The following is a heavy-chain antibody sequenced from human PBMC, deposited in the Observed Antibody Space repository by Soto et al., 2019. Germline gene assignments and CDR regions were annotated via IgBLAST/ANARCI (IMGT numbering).Heavy chain of an antibody. CDR2: IYHSGST. V-gene: IGHV4-30-2*01. CDR1: GGSISSGGYS. CDR3: AGLYGLDAFDI. J-gene: IGHJ3*02. D-gene: IGHD3-16*02. Sequence: SETLSLTCAVSGGSISSGGYSWSWIRQPPGKGLEWIGYIYHSGSTYYNPSLKSRVTISVDTSKNQFSLKLSSVTAADTAVYYCAGLYGLDAFDIWGQGTMVTVSS.